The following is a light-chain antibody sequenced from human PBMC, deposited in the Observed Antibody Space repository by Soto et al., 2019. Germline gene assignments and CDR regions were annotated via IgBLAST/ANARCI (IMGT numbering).Light chain of an antibody. J-gene: IGLJ1*01. CDR3: CSYAGAYTDV. CDR2: DVS. V-gene: IGLV2-11*01. CDR1: SSDVGGYDY. Sequence: QSALTQPRSVSGSPAESVTISCSGTSSDVGGYDYVSWYQQHPGKAPKLMIYDVSKRPSGVPDRFSGSKSGNTASLTISGLQAEDEAEYYCCSYAGAYTDVFATGTKLTVL.